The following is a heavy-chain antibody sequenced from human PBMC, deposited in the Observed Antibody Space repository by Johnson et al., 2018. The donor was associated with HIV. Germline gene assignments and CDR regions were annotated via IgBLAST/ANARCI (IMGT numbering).Heavy chain of an antibody. CDR3: ARDEPTDDAFDI. J-gene: IGHJ3*02. CDR1: GFSFSDYY. V-gene: IGHV3-11*04. Sequence: QVQLVESGGGLVQPGGSLRLSCGASGFSFSDYYMSWIRQAPGKGLEWISYMSSSDSPIYYADSVKGRFTISRDNSKNTLYLQMGSLRAEDMAVYYCARDEPTDDAFDIWGQGTMVTVSS. CDR2: MSSSDSPI.